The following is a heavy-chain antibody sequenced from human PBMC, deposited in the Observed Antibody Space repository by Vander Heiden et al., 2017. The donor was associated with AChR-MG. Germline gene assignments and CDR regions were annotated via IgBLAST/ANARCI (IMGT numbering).Heavy chain of an antibody. V-gene: IGHV3-23*01. J-gene: IGHJ6*02. CDR3: AKVGGVYGKRGHYGMDV. D-gene: IGHD3-10*01. CDR2: MSGGGGST. CDR1: GFTFSSYA. Sequence: EVPLLESGGGLVQPGGSLRLSCAASGFTFSSYAMSWVRQAPGKGLEWVSAMSGGGGSTYYADSVKGRFTISRDNSKNTLYLQMNSLRAEDTAVYYCAKVGGVYGKRGHYGMDVWGQGTTVTVSS.